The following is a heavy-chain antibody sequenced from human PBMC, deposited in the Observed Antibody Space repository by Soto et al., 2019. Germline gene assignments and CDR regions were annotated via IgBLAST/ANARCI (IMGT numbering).Heavy chain of an antibody. D-gene: IGHD3-3*01. Sequence: GGSLRLSCAASGFTVSSNYMSWVRQAPGKGLEWVSVIYSGGSTYYADSVKGRFTISRDNSKNTLYLQMNSLRAEDTAVYYCARWNYDFWSGSPAGFDPWGQGTLVTVSS. CDR3: ARWNYDFWSGSPAGFDP. CDR2: IYSGGST. CDR1: GFTVSSNY. J-gene: IGHJ5*02. V-gene: IGHV3-53*01.